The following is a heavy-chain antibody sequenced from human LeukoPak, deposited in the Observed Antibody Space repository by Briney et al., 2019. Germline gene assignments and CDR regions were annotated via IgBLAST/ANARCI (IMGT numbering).Heavy chain of an antibody. CDR2: VYYTGRT. Sequence: SETLSLTCTVSGGSLTGYYWSWIRQPPGKGLEWIAYVYYTGRTLYNPSLESRVTISVDTSKTQISLKLTSVTAADTAVYYCARHMSVSYDAFDLWGRGTPVTVSS. V-gene: IGHV4-59*08. CDR1: GGSLTGYY. D-gene: IGHD3-10*01. J-gene: IGHJ3*01. CDR3: ARHMSVSYDAFDL.